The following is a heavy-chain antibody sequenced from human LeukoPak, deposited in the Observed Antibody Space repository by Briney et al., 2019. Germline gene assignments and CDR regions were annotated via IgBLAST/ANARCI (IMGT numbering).Heavy chain of an antibody. J-gene: IGHJ4*02. D-gene: IGHD6-19*01. Sequence: GASVKVSCKASGYTFTGYYMHWVRQAPGQGLEWMGWINPNSCGTNYAQKFQGRVTMTRDTSISTAYMELSRLRSDDTAVYYCARGVYSSGWWDYWGQGTLVTVSS. CDR3: ARGVYSSGWWDY. V-gene: IGHV1-2*02. CDR2: INPNSCGT. CDR1: GYTFTGYY.